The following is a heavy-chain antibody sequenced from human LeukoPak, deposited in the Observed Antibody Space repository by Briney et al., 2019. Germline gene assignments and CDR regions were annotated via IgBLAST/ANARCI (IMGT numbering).Heavy chain of an antibody. V-gene: IGHV4-59*01. CDR1: GGSISNYF. Sequence: SETLSLTCTVAGGSISNYFWTWIRQPPGKGLEWIGYIYDSGRTNYNPSLKRRLTMSVDTSKNQFSLKLTSVTAADTAVYYCARTLRSSGYYFDYWGQGTLVTVSS. CDR3: ARTLRSSGYYFDY. D-gene: IGHD3-3*01. CDR2: IYDSGRT. J-gene: IGHJ4*02.